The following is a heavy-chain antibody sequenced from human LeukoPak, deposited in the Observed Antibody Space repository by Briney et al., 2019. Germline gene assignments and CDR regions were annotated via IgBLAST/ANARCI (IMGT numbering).Heavy chain of an antibody. CDR3: TRVNLRGSQYNWFDP. D-gene: IGHD1-26*01. CDR2: ITPIIDSE. V-gene: IGHV1-2*02. Sequence: ASVKVSCKASGYTFTGYYMHWVRQAPGQGLEWMGKITPIIDSETYSQKLRDRLTITGDSSTGTAYMELSSLTPEDTALYYCTRVNLRGSQYNWFDPWGQGTLVIVSS. J-gene: IGHJ5*02. CDR1: GYTFTGYY.